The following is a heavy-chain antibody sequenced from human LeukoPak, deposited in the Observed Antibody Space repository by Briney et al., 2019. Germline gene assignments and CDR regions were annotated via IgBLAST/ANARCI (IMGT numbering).Heavy chain of an antibody. Sequence: GGSLRLSCAASGFTFSSYDMHWVRQATGKGLEWVSAIGTAGDTYYPGSVKGRFTISGENAKNSLYLQMNSLRAGDTAVYYCARAEKHLRPRDGSYYYYGMDVWGQGTTVTVSS. CDR3: ARAEKHLRPRDGSYYYYGMDV. J-gene: IGHJ6*02. D-gene: IGHD5-24*01. CDR2: IGTAGDT. V-gene: IGHV3-13*04. CDR1: GFTFSSYD.